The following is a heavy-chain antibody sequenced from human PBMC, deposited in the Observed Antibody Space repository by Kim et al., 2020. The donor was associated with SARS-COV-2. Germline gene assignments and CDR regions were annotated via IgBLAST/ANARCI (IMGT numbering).Heavy chain of an antibody. CDR1: GGSISSSSYY. Sequence: SETLSLTCTVSGGSISSSSYYWGWIRQPPGKGLEWIGSIYYSGSTYYNPSLKSRVTISVDTSKNQFSLKLSSVTAADTAVYYCAVSFRLLNDAFDIWGQGTMVTVSS. J-gene: IGHJ3*02. CDR3: AVSFRLLNDAFDI. CDR2: IYYSGST. V-gene: IGHV4-39*01. D-gene: IGHD4-17*01.